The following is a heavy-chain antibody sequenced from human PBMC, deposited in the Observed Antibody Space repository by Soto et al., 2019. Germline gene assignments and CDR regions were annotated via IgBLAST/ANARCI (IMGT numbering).Heavy chain of an antibody. D-gene: IGHD1-26*01. CDR3: ARYSGSYSNWFDP. V-gene: IGHV4-59*01. Sequence: ASETLSLTCTVSGGSISSYYWSWIRQPPGKGLEWIGYIYYSGSTNYNPSLKSRVTISVDTSKNQFSLKLSSVTAADTAVYYCARYSGSYSNWFDPWGQGTLVTVSS. CDR1: GGSISSYY. CDR2: IYYSGST. J-gene: IGHJ5*02.